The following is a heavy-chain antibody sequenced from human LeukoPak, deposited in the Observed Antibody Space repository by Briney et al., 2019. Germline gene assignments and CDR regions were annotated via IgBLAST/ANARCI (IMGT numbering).Heavy chain of an antibody. CDR2: IYYSGST. J-gene: IGHJ4*02. Sequence: SETLSLTCTVSGGSISSGDYYWSWIRQPPGKGLEWIGYIYYSGSTYYNPSLKSRVTISVDTSKNQFSLKLSSVTAADTAVYYCASLSTYYYDSSGYTDFDCWGQGTLVTVSS. V-gene: IGHV4-30-4*01. D-gene: IGHD3-22*01. CDR1: GGSISSGDYY. CDR3: ASLSTYYYDSSGYTDFDC.